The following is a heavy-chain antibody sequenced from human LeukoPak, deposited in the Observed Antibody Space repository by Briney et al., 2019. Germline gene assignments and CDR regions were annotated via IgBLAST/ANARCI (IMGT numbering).Heavy chain of an antibody. CDR3: ARDLWDYDILTGYMRSPAPLSFDP. D-gene: IGHD3-9*01. J-gene: IGHJ5*02. V-gene: IGHV3-23*01. CDR1: GFTFSSYG. Sequence: GGSLRLSCAASGFTFSSYGMHWVRQAPGKGLEWVSAISGSGGSTYYADSVKGRFTISRDNSKNTLYLQMNSLRAEDTAVYYCARDLWDYDILTGYMRSPAPLSFDPWGQGTLVTVSS. CDR2: ISGSGGST.